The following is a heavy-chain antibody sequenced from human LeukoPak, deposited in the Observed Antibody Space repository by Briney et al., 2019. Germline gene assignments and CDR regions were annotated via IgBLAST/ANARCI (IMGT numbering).Heavy chain of an antibody. Sequence: GGSLRLSCAASGFTFSSYWMSWVRQAPGKGLEWVAYIKQDGSKKYYVDSVKGRFTISRDNAKNSLYLQMNSLRAEDTAVYYCARTFFKQQHLDYWGQGTLVTVSS. CDR3: ARTFFKQQHLDY. CDR1: GFTFSSYW. D-gene: IGHD6-13*01. J-gene: IGHJ4*02. CDR2: IKQDGSKK. V-gene: IGHV3-7*01.